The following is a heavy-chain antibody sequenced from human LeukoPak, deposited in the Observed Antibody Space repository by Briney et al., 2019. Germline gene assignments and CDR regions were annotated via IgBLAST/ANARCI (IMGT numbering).Heavy chain of an antibody. V-gene: IGHV3-48*03. CDR3: VMTVGATILMD. J-gene: IGHJ4*02. D-gene: IGHD1-26*01. CDR2: ISSSGSTI. CDR1: GFTFSSYE. Sequence: PGGSLRLSCAASGFTFSSYEMNWVRQAPGQGLEWVSYISSSGSTIYYADSVKGRFTISRDNAKNSLYLQMNRLRAEDTAVYYCVMTVGATILMDWGQGTLVTVSS.